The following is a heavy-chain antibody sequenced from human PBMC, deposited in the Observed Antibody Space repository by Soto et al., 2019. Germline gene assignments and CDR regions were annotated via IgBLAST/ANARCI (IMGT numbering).Heavy chain of an antibody. CDR1: GLTFRIYA. CDR3: AKVSSGTSIEDY. Sequence: GGSLRLSCAASGLTFRIYAMNWVRQAPGKGLEWVSGISGSGDSTYYADSVKGRFTISRDNSKNTLYLQMNSLRAEDTAVYYCAKVSSGTSIEDYWGQGTLVTVSS. CDR2: ISGSGDST. V-gene: IGHV3-23*01. J-gene: IGHJ4*02. D-gene: IGHD6-13*01.